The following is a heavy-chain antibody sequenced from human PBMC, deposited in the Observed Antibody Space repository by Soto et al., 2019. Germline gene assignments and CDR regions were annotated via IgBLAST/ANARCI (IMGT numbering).Heavy chain of an antibody. D-gene: IGHD6-6*01. CDR2: INHSGST. J-gene: IGHJ4*02. CDR3: ARGVTAARPILGY. V-gene: IGHV4-34*01. Sequence: QVQLQQWGAGLLKPSETLSLTCAVYGGSFSGYYWSWIRQPPGKGLEWIGEINHSGSTNYNPSLKSRVTISVDTSKNQFSLKLSSVTAADTAVYYCARGVTAARPILGYWGQGTLVTVSS. CDR1: GGSFSGYY.